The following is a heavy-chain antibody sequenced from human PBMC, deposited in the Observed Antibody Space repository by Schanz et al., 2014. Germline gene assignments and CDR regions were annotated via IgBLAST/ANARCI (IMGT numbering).Heavy chain of an antibody. CDR1: GFTFSSYA. Sequence: EVQLLASGGGLVQPGGSLRLSCAASGFTFSSYAMTWVRQAPGMGLEWVSAISGRDGSTYYADSAKGRFTISRDNSKSTLYVEMNSLRVEDTAVYYCAKGRFGELSAFDIWGQGTMVTVSS. CDR2: ISGRDGST. D-gene: IGHD3-10*01. V-gene: IGHV3-23*01. J-gene: IGHJ3*02. CDR3: AKGRFGELSAFDI.